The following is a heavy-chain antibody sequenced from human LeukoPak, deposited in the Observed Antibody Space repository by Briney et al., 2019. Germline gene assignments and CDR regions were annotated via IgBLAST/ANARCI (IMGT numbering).Heavy chain of an antibody. J-gene: IGHJ4*02. D-gene: IGHD5-18*01. CDR2: FYYSGST. Sequence: PSETLSLTCTVSGGSISSYYWSWIRQPPGKGLEWIGYFYYSGSTNYNPSLKSRVTISVDTSKNQFSLKLSSVTAADTAVYYCARSGIQLWSSFDYWGQGTLVTVSS. CDR3: ARSGIQLWSSFDY. V-gene: IGHV4-59*01. CDR1: GGSISSYY.